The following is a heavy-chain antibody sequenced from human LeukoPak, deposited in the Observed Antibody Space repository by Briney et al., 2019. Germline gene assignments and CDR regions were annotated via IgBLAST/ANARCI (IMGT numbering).Heavy chain of an antibody. V-gene: IGHV3-23*01. D-gene: IGHD6-13*01. CDR2: ISGSGGST. CDR3: AKDSPYSSRDYYGMDV. J-gene: IGHJ6*02. CDR1: GFTFSSYA. Sequence: SGGSLRLSCAASGFTFSSYAMSWVRQAPGKGLEWVSAISGSGGSTYYADSVKGRFTISRDNSKNTLYLQMNSLRAEDTAVYYCAKDSPYSSRDYYGMDVWGQGTTVTVSS.